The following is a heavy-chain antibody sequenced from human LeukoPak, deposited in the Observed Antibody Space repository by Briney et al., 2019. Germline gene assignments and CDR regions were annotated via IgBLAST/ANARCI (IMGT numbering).Heavy chain of an antibody. CDR2: INHSGST. CDR3: ARNVVVVAATQPYYLDY. V-gene: IGHV4-34*01. D-gene: IGHD2-15*01. J-gene: IGHJ4*02. Sequence: SETLSLTCAVYGGSFSGYYWSWIRQPPGKGLEWIGEINHSGSTNYNPSLKSRVTISVDTSKNQFSLKLSSVTAADTAVYYCARNVVVVAATQPYYLDYWGQGTLVTVSS. CDR1: GGSFSGYY.